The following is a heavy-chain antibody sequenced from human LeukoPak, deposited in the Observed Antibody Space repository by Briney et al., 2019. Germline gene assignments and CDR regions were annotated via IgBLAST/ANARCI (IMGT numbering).Heavy chain of an antibody. CDR1: GGSISSYY. Sequence: SQTLSLTCTVSGGSISSYYWSWIRQPPGKGLEWIGYIYYSGSTNYNPSLKSRVTISVDTSKNQFSLKLSSVTPEDTAVYYCAREEASGWSDYWGQGTLVTVSS. V-gene: IGHV4-59*01. D-gene: IGHD6-19*01. CDR3: AREEASGWSDY. CDR2: IYYSGST. J-gene: IGHJ4*02.